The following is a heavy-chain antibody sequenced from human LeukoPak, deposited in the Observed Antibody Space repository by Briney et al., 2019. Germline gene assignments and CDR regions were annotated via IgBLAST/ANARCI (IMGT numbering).Heavy chain of an antibody. D-gene: IGHD3-22*01. CDR2: IYSGGST. V-gene: IGHV3-53*01. Sequence: GGSLRLSCAASGFTVSSNYMSWVRQAPGKGLEWVSVIYSGGSTYYADSVKGRFTISRDNSKNTLYLQMNSLRAEDTAVYYCARDRGSSGPPAFDIWGQGTMVTVSS. J-gene: IGHJ3*02. CDR1: GFTVSSNY. CDR3: ARDRGSSGPPAFDI.